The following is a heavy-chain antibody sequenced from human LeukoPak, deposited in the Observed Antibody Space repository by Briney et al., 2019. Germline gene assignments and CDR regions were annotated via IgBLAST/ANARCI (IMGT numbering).Heavy chain of an antibody. D-gene: IGHD1-1*01. V-gene: IGHV1-2*02. Sequence: APVKVSCKASGYIFTAYFMHWVRQAPGQGLEWMGWINPNSGATKYAQQFQGRVTMTRDTSISTAYMELSSLRSDDTAVYYCARGPTTGTDYWGQGTLVTVSS. CDR3: ARGPTTGTDY. CDR2: INPNSGAT. CDR1: GYIFTAYF. J-gene: IGHJ4*02.